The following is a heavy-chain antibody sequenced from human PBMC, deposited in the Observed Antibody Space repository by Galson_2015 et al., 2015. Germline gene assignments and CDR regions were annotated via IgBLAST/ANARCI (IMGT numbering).Heavy chain of an antibody. CDR2: IYHSGST. D-gene: IGHD3-3*01. V-gene: IGHV4-38-2*01. J-gene: IGHJ6*03. CDR1: GYSISSGYY. Sequence: ETLSLTCAVSGYSISSGYYWGWIRQPPGKGLEWIGSIYHSGSTYYNPSLKSRVTISVDTSKNQFSLKLSSVTAADTAVYYCARISTGYYDFWSGYHYYYYMDVWGKGTTVTVSS. CDR3: ARISTGYYDFWSGYHYYYYMDV.